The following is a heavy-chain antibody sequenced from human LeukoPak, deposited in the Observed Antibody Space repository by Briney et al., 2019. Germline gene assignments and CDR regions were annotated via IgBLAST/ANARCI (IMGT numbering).Heavy chain of an antibody. CDR1: GGTFSSYA. D-gene: IGHD3-10*01. CDR2: IIPIFGTA. Sequence: GASVKVSCKASGGTFSSYAISWVRQAPGQGLEWMRGIIPIFGTANYAQKFQGRVTITTDESSSTAYMELSSLRSEDTAVYYCARVAMVRGVSWFFDYWGQGTLVTVSS. V-gene: IGHV1-69*05. CDR3: ARVAMVRGVSWFFDY. J-gene: IGHJ4*02.